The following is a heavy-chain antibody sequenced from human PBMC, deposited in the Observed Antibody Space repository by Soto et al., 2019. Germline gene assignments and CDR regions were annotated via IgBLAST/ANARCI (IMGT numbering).Heavy chain of an antibody. J-gene: IGHJ5*02. V-gene: IGHV4-39*01. Sequence: SETLSLTCTVSGGSITSNNHYWGWIRQPPGKGLEWIGSVYHSGSTYYNPSLESRVTISVDTSKNQFSLKLSSVTAADTAVYNCARQAFWTWFDPWGQGTLVTSPQ. D-gene: IGHD3-3*01. CDR1: GGSITSNNHY. CDR3: ARQAFWTWFDP. CDR2: VYHSGST.